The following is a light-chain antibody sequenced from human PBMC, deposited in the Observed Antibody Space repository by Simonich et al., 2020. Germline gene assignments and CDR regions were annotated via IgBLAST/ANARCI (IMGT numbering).Light chain of an antibody. J-gene: IGLJ3*02. CDR3: CSYAGSSNWV. CDR2: EGS. V-gene: IGLV2-23*01. Sequence: QSALTQPRSVSGSPGQSVTISCTGTSSDVRSYNLVSWYQQHPGKAPKLTIYEGSKRPSGVYNRFSGSKSGNTASLTISGLQAEDEADYYCCSYAGSSNWVFGGGTKLTVL. CDR1: SSDVRSYNL.